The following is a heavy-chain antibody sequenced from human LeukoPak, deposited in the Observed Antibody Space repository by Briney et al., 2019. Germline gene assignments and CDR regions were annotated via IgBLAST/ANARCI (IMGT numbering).Heavy chain of an antibody. CDR2: IRYSGST. CDR1: GGSISSYY. V-gene: IGHV4-59*01. J-gene: IGHJ3*02. Sequence: PSGTLSLTYSVSGGSISSYYWSWIRQPPGKGLEWIGDIRYSGSTNYNPSLKSRVTISVDTSKNQFSLKLSSVTAADTAVHYCARVSCGGDCFSATNAFDIWGQGTVVTVSS. D-gene: IGHD2-21*02. CDR3: ARVSCGGDCFSATNAFDI.